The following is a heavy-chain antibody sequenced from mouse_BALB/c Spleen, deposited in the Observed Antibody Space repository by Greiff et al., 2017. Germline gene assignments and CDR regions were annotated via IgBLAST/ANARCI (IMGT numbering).Heavy chain of an antibody. J-gene: IGHJ4*01. CDR2: ISSGSSTI. Sequence: EVKLVESGGGLVQPGGSRKLSCAASGFTFSSFGMHWVRQAPEKGLEWVAYISSGSSTIYYADTVKGRFTISRDNPKNTLFLQMTSLRSEDTAMYYCASYYYGSGGYAMDYWGQGTSVTVSS. V-gene: IGHV5-17*02. D-gene: IGHD1-1*01. CDR3: ASYYYGSGGYAMDY. CDR1: GFTFSSFG.